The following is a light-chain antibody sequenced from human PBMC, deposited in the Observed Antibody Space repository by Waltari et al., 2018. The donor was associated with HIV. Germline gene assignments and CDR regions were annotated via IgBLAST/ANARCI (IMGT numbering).Light chain of an antibody. Sequence: DIVMTQSPLSLPVTPGEPASISCRSSQSLLHSNGYNYLDWYLQKPGQSPQLLIYLGSNRASGVPDRFSGSGSGTDFTLKISRVEAEDVGGYYCMQTLQTPYIFGHGTKLGIK. CDR3: MQTLQTPYI. V-gene: IGKV2-28*01. J-gene: IGKJ2*01. CDR2: LGS. CDR1: QSLLHSNGYNY.